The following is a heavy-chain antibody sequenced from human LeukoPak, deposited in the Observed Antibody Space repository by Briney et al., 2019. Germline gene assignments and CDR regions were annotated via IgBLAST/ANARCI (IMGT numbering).Heavy chain of an antibody. J-gene: IGHJ4*02. CDR3: ARDCGGQRGGLFDY. V-gene: IGHV3-23*01. CDR2: FVGSGGST. D-gene: IGHD2-21*01. Sequence: GGSLRLSCAASGFTFSSYAMSWVRQAPGKGLEWVSVFVGSGGSTYYADSVKGRFTISRDNSENTLYLQMNSLRAEDTAVYYCARDCGGQRGGLFDYWGQGTLVTVSS. CDR1: GFTFSSYA.